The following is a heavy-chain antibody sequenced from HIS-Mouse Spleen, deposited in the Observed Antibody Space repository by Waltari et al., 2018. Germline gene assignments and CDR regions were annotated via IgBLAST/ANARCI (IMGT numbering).Heavy chain of an antibody. Sequence: EVQLVESGGGLVQPGGSLRLSCAASGFTFSGYWMSWVRQAPGKGLEWVANIKQDGSEKYYVDSVKGRFTISRDNAKNSLYLQMNSLRAEDTAVYYCARDGNWGPFGYWGQGTLVTVSS. D-gene: IGHD7-27*01. J-gene: IGHJ4*02. CDR1: GFTFSGYW. CDR2: IKQDGSEK. V-gene: IGHV3-7*01. CDR3: ARDGNWGPFGY.